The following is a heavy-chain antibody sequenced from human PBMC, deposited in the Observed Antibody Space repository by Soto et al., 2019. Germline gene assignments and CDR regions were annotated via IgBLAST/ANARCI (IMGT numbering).Heavy chain of an antibody. V-gene: IGHV3-13*05. J-gene: IGHJ3*02. CDR3: ARYSSGFDAFDI. D-gene: IGHD6-19*01. CDR1: DLTSISNT. CDR2: IGTAGDP. Sequence: GPRRAALPASDLTSISNTMHWVRQATGKGLEWVSAIGTAGDPYYPGSVKGRFTISRENAKNSLYLQMNSLRAGDTAVYYCARYSSGFDAFDIWGQGTMVTVSS.